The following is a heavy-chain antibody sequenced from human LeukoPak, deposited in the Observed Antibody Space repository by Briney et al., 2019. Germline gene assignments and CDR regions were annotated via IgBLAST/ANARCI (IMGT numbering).Heavy chain of an antibody. J-gene: IGHJ6*02. CDR2: IYYSGST. D-gene: IGHD3-22*01. CDR1: GGSISSYY. Sequence: SETLSLTCTVSGGSISSYYWSWIRQPPGKGLEWIGYIYYSGSTNCNPSLKSRVTISVDTSKNQFSLKLSSVTAADTAVYYCARVGDYYDSSGYPYGMDVWGQGTTVTVSS. V-gene: IGHV4-59*01. CDR3: ARVGDYYDSSGYPYGMDV.